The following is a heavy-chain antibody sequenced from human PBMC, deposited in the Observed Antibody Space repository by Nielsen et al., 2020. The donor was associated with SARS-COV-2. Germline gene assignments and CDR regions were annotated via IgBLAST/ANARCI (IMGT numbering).Heavy chain of an antibody. J-gene: IGHJ6*02. CDR1: GGTFSSYA. CDR2: IIPIFGTA. CDR3: ARWRFSYGLGYYGLDV. Sequence: SVKVSCKASGGTFSSYAISWVRQAPGQGLEWMGGIIPIFGTANYAQKFQGRVTMTRNTSISTAYMELSSLRSEDSAVYYCARWRFSYGLGYYGLDVWGQGTTVTVSS. D-gene: IGHD5-18*01. V-gene: IGHV1-69*05.